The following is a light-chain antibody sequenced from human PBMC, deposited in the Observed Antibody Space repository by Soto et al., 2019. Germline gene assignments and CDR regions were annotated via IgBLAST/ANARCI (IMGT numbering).Light chain of an antibody. Sequence: QSALTQPASVSGSPGQSITISCTGTSSDVGGYNYVSWYQQYPGKAPKLMIYEVSKRPSGVSNRFSGSKSGNTASLTISGLQAEDEGDYYCSSYTSSSTVVFGGGTKLTVL. CDR2: EVS. J-gene: IGLJ2*01. V-gene: IGLV2-14*01. CDR3: SSYTSSSTVV. CDR1: SSDVGGYNY.